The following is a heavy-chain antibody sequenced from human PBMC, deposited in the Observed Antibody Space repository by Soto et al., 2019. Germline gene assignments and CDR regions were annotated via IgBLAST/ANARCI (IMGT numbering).Heavy chain of an antibody. CDR3: ARGDTMEHYGMDV. V-gene: IGHV4-34*01. D-gene: IGHD3-10*01. J-gene: IGHJ6*02. CDR1: GGSFSGYY. CDR2: INHSGST. Sequence: QVQLQQWGAGLLKPSETLSLTCAVYGGSFSGYYWSWIRQPPGKGLEVIGEINHSGSTNYNPSLKSRVTISVDTSKNQFSLKLSSVTAADTAVYYCARGDTMEHYGMDVWGQGTTVTVSS.